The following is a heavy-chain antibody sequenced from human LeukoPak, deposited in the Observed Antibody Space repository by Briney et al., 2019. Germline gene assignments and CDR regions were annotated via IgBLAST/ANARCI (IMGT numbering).Heavy chain of an antibody. CDR3: AKGSYYDSSGSFYFDY. CDR2: ISGSGDNT. V-gene: IGHV3-23*01. Sequence: GGSLRLSCAASGFTFSSYAMSWVRQAPGKGLEWVSGISGSGDNTYYADSVKCRFTISRDNSKTTLYVQVNSLGTEDTAAYYCAKGSYYDSSGSFYFDYWGQGTLVTVSS. CDR1: GFTFSSYA. J-gene: IGHJ4*02. D-gene: IGHD3-22*01.